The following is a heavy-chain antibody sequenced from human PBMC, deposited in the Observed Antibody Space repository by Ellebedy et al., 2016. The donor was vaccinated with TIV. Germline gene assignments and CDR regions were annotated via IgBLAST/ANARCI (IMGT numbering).Heavy chain of an antibody. CDR1: GFTFSSYA. CDR3: ARERAASITPHWFHP. CDR2: ISGSGGNT. D-gene: IGHD6-25*01. Sequence: GGSLRLSXAASGFTFSSYAMSWVRQAPGKGLEWVSAISGSGGNTYYADSVRGRFTVSRDNSKNTLYLQINSLRAEDTAVYYCARERAASITPHWFHPWGPGTLVIVSS. J-gene: IGHJ5*02. V-gene: IGHV3-23*01.